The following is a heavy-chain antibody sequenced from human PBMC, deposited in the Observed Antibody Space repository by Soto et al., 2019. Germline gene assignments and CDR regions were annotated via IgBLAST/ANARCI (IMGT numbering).Heavy chain of an antibody. J-gene: IGHJ6*02. Sequence: GGSLRLSCASSGFTFNSFWMTWVRQAPGKGLEWVANIKEDGTETDYVDSVKGRFTISRDNAKNSLYLQMNNLRADDTAVYFCARDNYYDFLSGYYFRPSYYYHAIHAWGPRXTVTV. D-gene: IGHD3-3*01. CDR3: ARDNYYDFLSGYYFRPSYYYHAIHA. CDR2: IKEDGTET. V-gene: IGHV3-7*01. CDR1: GFTFNSFW.